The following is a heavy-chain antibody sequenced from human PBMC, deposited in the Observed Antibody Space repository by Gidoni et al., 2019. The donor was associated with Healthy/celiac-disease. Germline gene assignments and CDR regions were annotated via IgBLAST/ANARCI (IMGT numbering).Heavy chain of an antibody. D-gene: IGHD1-26*01. V-gene: IGHV4-34*01. CDR1: GWSFSGYY. J-gene: IGHJ6*03. CDR3: ARVRLGAATVGYYYYYMDV. Sequence: QVQLQQWGAGLVKPSETLCLTCAVYGWSFSGYYWSWIRQPPGKGLEWIGEIKHSGSNNYNPYLNSRVTISVDTSKNQFSLKLSSVTDVDTVGYYCARVRLGAATVGYYYYYMDVWGKGTTVTVSS. CDR2: IKHSGSN.